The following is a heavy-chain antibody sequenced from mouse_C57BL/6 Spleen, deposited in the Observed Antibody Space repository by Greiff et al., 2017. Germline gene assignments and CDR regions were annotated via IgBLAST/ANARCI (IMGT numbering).Heavy chain of an antibody. J-gene: IGHJ1*03. CDR3: VRHAGYGYFDV. CDR2: IRSKSNNYAT. Sequence: EVQGVESGGGLVQPKGSLKLSCAASGFSFNTYAMNWVRQAPGKGLEWVARIRSKSNNYATYYADSVKDRFTISRDDSESMLYLQMNNLKTEDTAMYYCVRHAGYGYFDVWGTGTTVTVSS. CDR1: GFSFNTYA. V-gene: IGHV10-1*01.